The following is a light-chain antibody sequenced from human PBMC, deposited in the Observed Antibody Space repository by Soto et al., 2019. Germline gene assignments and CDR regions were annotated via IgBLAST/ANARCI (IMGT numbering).Light chain of an antibody. CDR1: PSISSY. J-gene: IGKJ1*01. Sequence: DIQMTQSPSSLSASVGDRVTITCRASPSISSYLNWYQQKPGKAPKLLIYAASSLQSGVPSRFSGSGSGTDFTLTISSLQPEDFETYYCQQSYSTTPWTFGQGTKVEIK. CDR2: AAS. V-gene: IGKV1-39*01. CDR3: QQSYSTTPWT.